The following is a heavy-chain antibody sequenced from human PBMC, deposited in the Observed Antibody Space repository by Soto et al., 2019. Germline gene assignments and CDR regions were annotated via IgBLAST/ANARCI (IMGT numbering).Heavy chain of an antibody. CDR1: GFTFSNAW. D-gene: IGHD3-10*02. CDR3: TTDLSGEFPPDYFAY. V-gene: IGHV3-15*01. Sequence: GGSLRLSCAASGFTFSNAWMSWVRQAPGKGLEWVGRIKSKTDGGTTDYAAPVKGRFTISRDDSKNTLYLQMNSLKTEDTAVYYCTTDLSGEFPPDYFAYWGQGTRVTVSS. J-gene: IGHJ4*02. CDR2: IKSKTDGGTT.